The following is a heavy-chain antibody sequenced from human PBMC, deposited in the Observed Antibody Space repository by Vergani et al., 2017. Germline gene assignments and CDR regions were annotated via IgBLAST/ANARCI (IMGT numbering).Heavy chain of an antibody. CDR3: ARHTTYTDS. Sequence: EVELVQSGPEMRKPGESLKISCKGSEYSFGNYWIGWVRQLPGKGLEWMGIIYPADYDTRYSPSFQGQATISADKSISTAFRQWDSLKASDTALYYCARHTTYTDSWGQGTLVTVSS. CDR2: IYPADYDT. J-gene: IGHJ4*02. D-gene: IGHD1-1*01. CDR1: EYSFGNYW. V-gene: IGHV5-51*01.